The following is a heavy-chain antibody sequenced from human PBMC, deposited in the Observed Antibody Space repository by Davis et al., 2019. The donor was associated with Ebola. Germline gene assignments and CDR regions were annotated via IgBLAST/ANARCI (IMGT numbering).Heavy chain of an antibody. V-gene: IGHV3-74*03. D-gene: IGHD2-2*01. CDR1: GFTFSSYW. CDR2: INSGGGLT. CDR3: AKEGYCISTSCLVDAFDI. J-gene: IGHJ3*02. Sequence: GESLKISCAASGFTFSSYWMHWVRQAPGKGLVWVSRINSGGGLTTYADSVKGRFTISRDNAKNTLYLQMNSLRAEDTAVYYCAKEGYCISTSCLVDAFDIWGQGTMVTVSS.